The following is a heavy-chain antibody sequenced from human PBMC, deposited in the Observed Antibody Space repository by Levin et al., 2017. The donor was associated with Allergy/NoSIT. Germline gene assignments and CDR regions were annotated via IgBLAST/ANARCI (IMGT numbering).Heavy chain of an antibody. D-gene: IGHD5-18*01. V-gene: IGHV3-23*01. CDR2: ISGSGGST. CDR3: AKVWRDTAMGDHYYYGMDV. CDR1: GFTFSSYA. Sequence: GESLKISCAASGFTFSSYAMSWVRQAPGKGLEWVSAISGSGGSTYYADSVKGRFTISRDNSKNTLYLQMNSLRAEDTAVYYCAKVWRDTAMGDHYYYGMDVWGQGTTVTVSS. J-gene: IGHJ6*02.